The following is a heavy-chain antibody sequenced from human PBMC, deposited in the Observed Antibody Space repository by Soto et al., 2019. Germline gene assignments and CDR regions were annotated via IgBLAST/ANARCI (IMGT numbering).Heavy chain of an antibody. Sequence: ASVKVSCKASGYTCTGYYMHWVRQAPGQGLEWMGWINPNSGGTNYAQKFQGWVTMTRDTSISTAYMELSRLRSDDTAVYYCARGGGYCISTSCYDSYYYYGMDVWGQGTTVTVSS. CDR1: GYTCTGYY. J-gene: IGHJ6*02. D-gene: IGHD2-2*01. V-gene: IGHV1-2*04. CDR3: ARGGGYCISTSCYDSYYYYGMDV. CDR2: INPNSGGT.